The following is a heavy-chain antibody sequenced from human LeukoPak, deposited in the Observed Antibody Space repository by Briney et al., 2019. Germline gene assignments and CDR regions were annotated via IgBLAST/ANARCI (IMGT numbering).Heavy chain of an antibody. CDR3: ARVTYYYGSGSPRNWFDP. D-gene: IGHD3-10*01. V-gene: IGHV4-34*01. J-gene: IGHJ5*02. CDR1: GGSFSPYY. CDR2: INHSRST. Sequence: SETLSLTCAVYGGSFSPYYWSWIRQSPDKGLEWIGEINHSRSTNYNPSLKSRVTISVDTSKNQFSLKLSSVTAADTAVYYCARVTYYYGSGSPRNWFDPWGQGTLVTVSS.